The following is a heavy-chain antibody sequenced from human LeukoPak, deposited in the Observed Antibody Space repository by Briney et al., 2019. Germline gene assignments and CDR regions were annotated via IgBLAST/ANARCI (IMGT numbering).Heavy chain of an antibody. CDR2: IKQDGSEK. J-gene: IGHJ4*02. Sequence: GGSLRLSCAASGFTFSSYWMTWVRQAPGKGLEWVAKIKQDGSEKYYVDSVKGRFAISRDNAKNSLYLQMNSLGAEDTAVYYCARRGTSSSWAHFDYWGQGTLVTVSS. V-gene: IGHV3-7*05. CDR1: GFTFSSYW. D-gene: IGHD6-13*01. CDR3: ARRGTSSSWAHFDY.